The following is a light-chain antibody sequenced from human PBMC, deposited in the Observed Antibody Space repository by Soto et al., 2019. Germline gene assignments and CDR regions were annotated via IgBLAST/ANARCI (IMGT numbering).Light chain of an antibody. CDR1: QSLVHSDGNTY. CDR2: KIS. V-gene: IGKV2-24*01. J-gene: IGKJ2*01. Sequence: EIVLTQTPVSSSVTLGQPASISCRSSQSLVHSDGNTYLSWLQQRPGQPPRLLIYKISNRFSGXPXRXXGSGAGTDFTLKISRVEAEDVGVYYCMQATQFSLYTFGQGTKLEIK. CDR3: MQATQFSLYT.